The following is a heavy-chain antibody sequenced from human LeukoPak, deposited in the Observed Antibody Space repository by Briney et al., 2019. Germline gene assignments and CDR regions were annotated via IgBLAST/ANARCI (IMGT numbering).Heavy chain of an antibody. J-gene: IGHJ4*02. CDR3: ARRGYCATTTCYRLFDY. CDR1: GYSFTTYW. V-gene: IGHV5-10-1*04. Sequence: PGESLRISCKGSGYSFTTYWITWVRQMPGKSLEWMGRIDPSDSYTNYSPSFQGQVTISADKSITTAYLQWSSLKASDTAMYYCARRGYCATTTCYRLFDYWGQGTLVTVSS. D-gene: IGHD2-2*01. CDR2: IDPSDSYT.